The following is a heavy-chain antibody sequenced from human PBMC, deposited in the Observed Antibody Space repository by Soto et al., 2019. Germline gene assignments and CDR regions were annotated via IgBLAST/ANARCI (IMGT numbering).Heavy chain of an antibody. CDR2: INHSGST. V-gene: IGHV4-34*01. CDR1: GGSFSGYY. J-gene: IGHJ4*02. D-gene: IGHD6-13*01. Sequence: QVQLQQWGAGLLKPSETLSLTCAVYGGSFSGYYWSWIRQPPGKGLEWIGEINHSGSTNYNPSLKSRVTISVDTSKNQFSLKLSSVTAADTAVYYCARGLIAAAGRDWGQGTLVTVS. CDR3: ARGLIAAAGRD.